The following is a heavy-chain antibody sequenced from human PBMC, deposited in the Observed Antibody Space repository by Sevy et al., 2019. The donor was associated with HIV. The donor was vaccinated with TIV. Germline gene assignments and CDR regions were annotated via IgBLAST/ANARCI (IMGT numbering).Heavy chain of an antibody. CDR2: INPNSGGT. V-gene: IGHV1-2*02. CDR1: GYTFTGYY. J-gene: IGHJ5*02. CDR3: ARVLNSNWFDP. D-gene: IGHD2-8*02. Sequence: ASVKVSCKASGYTFTGYYMHWVRQAPGQGLEWMGWINPNSGGTNYAQMFQGRVTMTRDTSISTAYMELSRLRSDDTAVYYCARVLNSNWFDPWGQGTLVTVSS.